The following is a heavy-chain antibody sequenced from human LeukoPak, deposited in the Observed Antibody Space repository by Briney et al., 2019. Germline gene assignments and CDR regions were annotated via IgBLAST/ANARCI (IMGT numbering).Heavy chain of an antibody. Sequence: ASVKVSCKASGYTFTGYYMHWVQQAPGQGLEWMGWINPNSGGTNYAQKFQGRVTMTRDTSISTAYMELSRLRSDDTAVYYCAREHPLYYDILTGSSNWFDPWGQGTLVTVSS. J-gene: IGHJ5*02. CDR1: GYTFTGYY. V-gene: IGHV1-2*02. D-gene: IGHD3-9*01. CDR3: AREHPLYYDILTGSSNWFDP. CDR2: INPNSGGT.